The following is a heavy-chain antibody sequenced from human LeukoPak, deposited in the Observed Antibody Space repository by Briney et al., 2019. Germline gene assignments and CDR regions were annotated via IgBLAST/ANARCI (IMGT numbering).Heavy chain of an antibody. V-gene: IGHV3-23*01. J-gene: IGHJ4*02. CDR1: GFTFSSYG. Sequence: GGSLRLSCAASGFTFSSYGMSWVRQAPGKGLEWVSAISGSGGSTYYADSVKGRFTISRDNSKNTLYLQMNSLRAEDTAVYYCARDDYGGNPSGSDYWGQGTLVTVSS. CDR2: ISGSGGST. CDR3: ARDDYGGNPSGSDY. D-gene: IGHD4-23*01.